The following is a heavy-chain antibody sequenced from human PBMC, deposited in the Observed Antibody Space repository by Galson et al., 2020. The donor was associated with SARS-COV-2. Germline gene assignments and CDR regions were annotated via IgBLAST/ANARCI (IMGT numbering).Heavy chain of an antibody. D-gene: IGHD3-3*01. CDR1: GGSINSGGYY. V-gene: IGHV4-31*03. Sequence: SETLSLTCTVSGGSINSGGYYWSWIRQHPGKGLEWIGYIYYSGSTYYNPSLKSRVTISVDTSKNQFSLKLSSVTAADTAVYYCARAPADDFWSGYYSVNHFDCWGQGTLVTVSS. CDR2: IYYSGST. J-gene: IGHJ4*02. CDR3: ARAPADDFWSGYYSVNHFDC.